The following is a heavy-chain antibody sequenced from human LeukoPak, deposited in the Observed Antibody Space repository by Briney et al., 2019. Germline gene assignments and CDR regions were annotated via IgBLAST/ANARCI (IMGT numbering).Heavy chain of an antibody. CDR3: AKDLNFWSGYYDGFDY. D-gene: IGHD3-3*01. Sequence: GGSLRLSCAAPGFTFSSYAMSWVRQAPGKGLEWVSAISGSGGSTYYADSVKGRFTISRDNSKNTLYLQMNSLRAGDTAVYYCAKDLNFWSGYYDGFDYWGQGTLVTVSS. J-gene: IGHJ4*02. CDR1: GFTFSSYA. CDR2: ISGSGGST. V-gene: IGHV3-23*01.